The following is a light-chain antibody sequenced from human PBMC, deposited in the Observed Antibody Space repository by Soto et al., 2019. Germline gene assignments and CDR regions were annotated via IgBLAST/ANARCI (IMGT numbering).Light chain of an antibody. CDR1: QSINTY. CDR2: DAS. Sequence: ENVLTQSPATLSLSPGEGATLSRRASQSINTYLAWYQQKPGQAPRLLIYDASKRATGIPARFSGSGSGTNFTLTISSLEPEDFAVYYCQQRRSWQVTFGQGTRLEI. V-gene: IGKV3D-11*02. J-gene: IGKJ5*01. CDR3: QQRRSWQVT.